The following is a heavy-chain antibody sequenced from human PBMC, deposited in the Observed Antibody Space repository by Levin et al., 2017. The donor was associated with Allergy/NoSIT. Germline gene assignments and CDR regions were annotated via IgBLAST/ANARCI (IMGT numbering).Heavy chain of an antibody. J-gene: IGHJ5*02. CDR1: GFTFSSYA. CDR2: ITIATTT. CDR3: AQCGVWGRGWCHSFDP. Sequence: GGSLRLSCAASGFTFSSYAMSWVRQAPGKGLEWVSTITIATTTYYADSVKGRFTISRDNAKNTLYLQVNSLRAEDTGVYDSAQCGVWGRGWCHSFDPWGQGTLVTVSS. V-gene: IGHV3-23*01. D-gene: IGHD3-16*01.